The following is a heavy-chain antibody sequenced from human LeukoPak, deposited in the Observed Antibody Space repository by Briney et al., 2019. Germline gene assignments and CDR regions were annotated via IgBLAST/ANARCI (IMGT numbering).Heavy chain of an antibody. D-gene: IGHD4/OR15-4a*01. Sequence: GGSLRLSCTVSGFTVSSDSMSWVRQAPGKGLEWVSFIYSGGSTHYSDSVKGRFTISRDNSKNTLYLQMNSLRAEDTAVYYCARRAGAYSHPYDYWGRGTLVTVSS. J-gene: IGHJ4*02. CDR3: ARRAGAYSHPYDY. CDR2: IYSGGST. V-gene: IGHV3-53*01. CDR1: GFTVSSDS.